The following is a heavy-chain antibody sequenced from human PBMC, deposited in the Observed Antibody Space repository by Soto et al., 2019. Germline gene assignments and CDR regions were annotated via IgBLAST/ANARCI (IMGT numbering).Heavy chain of an antibody. J-gene: IGHJ5*02. CDR2: IFYSGTT. V-gene: IGHV4-31*03. Sequence: QVQLQESGPGLVKPSQTLSLTCTVSGGSISSGGYYWSWIRQHPGKGLEWIGYIFYSGTTYYNPSPKSRVTISVDTPKNQSSLKLSSVTAADTAVYSCARSVDPWAREPWSPSPQ. CDR1: GGSISSGGYY. CDR3: ARSVDP.